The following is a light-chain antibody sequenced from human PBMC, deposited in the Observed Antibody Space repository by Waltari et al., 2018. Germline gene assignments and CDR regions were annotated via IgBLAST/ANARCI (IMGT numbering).Light chain of an antibody. J-gene: IGKJ2*01. CDR3: QQYGSSTYT. CDR2: GAS. V-gene: IGKV3-20*01. CDR1: QSVSSTY. Sequence: ESVLTQSPGTLSLSPGERATLSCRASQSVSSTYFAWYQQKPGQAPRLLIYGASSRATGIPDRFSGSGSGADFTLTISRLEPEDFAVYYCQQYGSSTYTFGQGPSWRSN.